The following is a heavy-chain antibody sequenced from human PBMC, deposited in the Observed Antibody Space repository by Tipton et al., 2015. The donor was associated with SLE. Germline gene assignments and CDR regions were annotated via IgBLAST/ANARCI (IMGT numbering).Heavy chain of an antibody. CDR1: GGSVSGQY. CDR3: TEGGWLGDAFDI. Sequence: TLSLTCTVSGGSVSGQYWSWIRQPPGKGLGWIGYIYYSGSTNYNPSLKSRVTISVDTSKNQFSLKLSSVTAADTAVYYCTEGGWLGDAFDIWGQGTMVTVSS. J-gene: IGHJ3*02. CDR2: IYYSGST. D-gene: IGHD6-19*01. V-gene: IGHV4-59*02.